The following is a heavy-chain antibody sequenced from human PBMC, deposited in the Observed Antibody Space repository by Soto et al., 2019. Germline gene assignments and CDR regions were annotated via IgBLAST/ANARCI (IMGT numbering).Heavy chain of an antibody. J-gene: IGHJ5*02. Sequence: QVQLVESGGGVVQPGRSLRLSCAASGFTFSSYGMHWVRQAPGKGLEWVAVIWYDESNKYYADSVKGRFTISRDNSKNTLYLQMNSLRAEDTAVYYCARNYYGSGSYINWFDPWGQGTLVTVSS. D-gene: IGHD3-10*01. CDR1: GFTFSSYG. V-gene: IGHV3-33*01. CDR2: IWYDESNK. CDR3: ARNYYGSGSYINWFDP.